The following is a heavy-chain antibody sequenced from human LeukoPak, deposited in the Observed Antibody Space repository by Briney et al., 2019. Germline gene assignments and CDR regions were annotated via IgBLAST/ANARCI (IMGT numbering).Heavy chain of an antibody. V-gene: IGHV4-39*07. CDR3: ARGGRITNNWFDP. CDR1: GGSISSSPYF. Sequence: SETLSLTCTVSGGSISSSPYFWGWIRQPPGKGLEWIGSLYYTGSTYYNPSLKSRVTILVDTSKNQFSLKLSSVTAADTAVYYCARGGRITNNWFDPWGQGTLVTVSS. D-gene: IGHD3-10*01. CDR2: LYYTGST. J-gene: IGHJ5*02.